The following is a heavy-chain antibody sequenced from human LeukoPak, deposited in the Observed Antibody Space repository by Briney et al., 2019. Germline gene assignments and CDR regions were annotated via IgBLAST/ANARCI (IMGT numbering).Heavy chain of an antibody. D-gene: IGHD4-17*01. CDR3: VRSFYGDHPY. V-gene: IGHV3-13*01. J-gene: IGHJ4*02. CDR2: VGTSGHT. CDR1: GFTLSTYD. Sequence: GRSLRLSCAAAGFTLSTYDTHWVRHGPGEGLGWVAAVGTSGHTFYPDSVKGPFTISRDNARNSVYLQMNSLRAGDTAVYYCVRSFYGDHPYWGQGTLVTVSS.